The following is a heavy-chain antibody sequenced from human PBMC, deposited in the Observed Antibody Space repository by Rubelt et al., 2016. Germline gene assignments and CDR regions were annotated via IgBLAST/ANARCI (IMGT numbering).Heavy chain of an antibody. D-gene: IGHD4-17*01. J-gene: IGHJ4*02. CDR3: ARLINGYLDF. CDR1: GFTFSSYA. Sequence: VQLVESGGGVVQPGRSLRLSCAASGFTFSSYAMSWVRQAPGKGLEWVSTISDGGGSAYYADSVKGRFTISRDNAKNSLYLQMNSLRAEDTAVYHCARLINGYLDFWGQGTLVTVSS. CDR2: ISDGGGSA. V-gene: IGHV3-23*04.